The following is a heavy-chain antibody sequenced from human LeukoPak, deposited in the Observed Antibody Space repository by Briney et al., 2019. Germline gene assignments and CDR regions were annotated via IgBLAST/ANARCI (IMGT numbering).Heavy chain of an antibody. V-gene: IGHV4-59*12. Sequence: SETLSLTCTVSGGSISSYYWSWIRQPPGKGLEWIGYIYYSGSTYYNPSLKSRVTISVDTSKNQFSLKLSSVTAADTAVYYCARDGKDTAYAFDIWGQGTMVTVSS. CDR1: GGSISSYY. D-gene: IGHD5-18*01. J-gene: IGHJ3*02. CDR3: ARDGKDTAYAFDI. CDR2: IYYSGST.